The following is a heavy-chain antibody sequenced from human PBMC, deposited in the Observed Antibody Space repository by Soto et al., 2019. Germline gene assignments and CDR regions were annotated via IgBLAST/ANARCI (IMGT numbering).Heavy chain of an antibody. CDR2: IYYSGST. Sequence: SDTLSLTCTVSGGSISSSSYYWGWIRQPPGKGLECIGSIYYSGSTYYNPSLKSRVTISVDTSKNQFSLKLSSVTAADTAVYYCARHEGYCSGGSCYKASSAFDIWGQGTMVTVSS. D-gene: IGHD2-15*01. V-gene: IGHV4-39*01. J-gene: IGHJ3*02. CDR1: GGSISSSSYY. CDR3: ARHEGYCSGGSCYKASSAFDI.